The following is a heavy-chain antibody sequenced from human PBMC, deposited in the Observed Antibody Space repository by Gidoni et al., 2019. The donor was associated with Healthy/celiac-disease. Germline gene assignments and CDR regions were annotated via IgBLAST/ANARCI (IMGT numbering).Heavy chain of an antibody. CDR3: TSPPYPKGQQLVTTDY. D-gene: IGHD6-13*01. CDR1: GFTLSGSA. CDR2: IRSKANSYAT. V-gene: IGHV3-73*02. Sequence: EVQLVESGGGLVQLGGSLKLHCVTSGFTLSGSALHWVRQASGKGLGWVGRIRSKANSYATAYAASVKGRFTISRDDSKNTAYLQMNSLKTEDTAVYYCTSPPYPKGQQLVTTDYWGQGTLVTVSS. J-gene: IGHJ4*02.